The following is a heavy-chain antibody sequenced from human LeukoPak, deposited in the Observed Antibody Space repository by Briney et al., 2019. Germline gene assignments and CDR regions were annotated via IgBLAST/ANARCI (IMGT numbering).Heavy chain of an antibody. D-gene: IGHD6-13*01. CDR1: AGSISSGAYS. CDR3: ARYSNTWPYRYFDL. Sequence: SETLSLTGTVSAGSISSGAYSWSWIRQPPGKGLEWIGYISHSGSTYYNPSLKSRVTISLARSKNQFSLKLTSVTAADTALDFCARYSNTWPYRYFDLWGRSPLITVSS. V-gene: IGHV4-30-2*01. CDR2: ISHSGST. J-gene: IGHJ2*01.